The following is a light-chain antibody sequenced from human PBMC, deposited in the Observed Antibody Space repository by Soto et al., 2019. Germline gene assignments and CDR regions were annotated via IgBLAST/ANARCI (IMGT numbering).Light chain of an antibody. CDR1: QTVTSY. Sequence: DVQMTQSPSSLSASVGDSLTLTCRASQTVTSYLNWYQQKPGKAPKLLIYAASTLQSGVPSRFSGSGSGTEFTLTISSLQPEDFATYFCLQHNSYPYTIGQGTKLEIK. J-gene: IGKJ2*01. CDR3: LQHNSYPYT. CDR2: AAS. V-gene: IGKV1-17*01.